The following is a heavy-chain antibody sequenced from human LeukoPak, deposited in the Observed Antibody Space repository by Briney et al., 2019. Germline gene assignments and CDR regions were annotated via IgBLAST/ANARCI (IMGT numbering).Heavy chain of an antibody. J-gene: IGHJ4*02. CDR2: IFYSGDT. D-gene: IGHD3-10*01. Sequence: PSETLSLTCTVSRGSVSSYYWSWIRQPPGKGLEWIGYIFYSGDTNYNPSLKSRVIISVDTSQNQFSLRLSSVTAADTAVYYCARAGGSGSPGYFDYWGQGTLVTVSS. CDR1: RGSVSSYY. V-gene: IGHV4-59*02. CDR3: ARAGGSGSPGYFDY.